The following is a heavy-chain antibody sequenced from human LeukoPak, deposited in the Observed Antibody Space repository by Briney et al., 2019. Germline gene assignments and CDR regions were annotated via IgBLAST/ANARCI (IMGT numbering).Heavy chain of an antibody. CDR2: IKHYGSEK. CDR3: ARDLSYRGSGSYDC. CDR1: GFTFSSYW. J-gene: IGHJ4*02. Sequence: PGGSLRLSCVASGFTFSSYWMSWVRQAPGKGLEWVANIKHYGSEKYYVDSVKGRFTISRDNANNSLYLQVNSLRAEDTAVYYCARDLSYRGSGSYDCWGQGTLVTVSS. V-gene: IGHV3-7*04. D-gene: IGHD3-10*01.